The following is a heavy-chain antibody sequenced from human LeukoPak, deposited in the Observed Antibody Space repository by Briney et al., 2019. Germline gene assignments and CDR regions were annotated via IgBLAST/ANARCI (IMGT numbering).Heavy chain of an antibody. CDR3: ASAFRSKLGVFDY. V-gene: IGHV1-46*01. Sequence: ASVKVSCKVSGYTFTSYYMHWVRQAPGQGLEWMGIINPSGGSTSYAQKFQGRVTMTRDTSTSTVYMELSSLRSEDTAVYYCASAFRSKLGVFDYWGQGTLATVSS. D-gene: IGHD3-16*01. CDR1: GYTFTSYY. CDR2: INPSGGST. J-gene: IGHJ4*02.